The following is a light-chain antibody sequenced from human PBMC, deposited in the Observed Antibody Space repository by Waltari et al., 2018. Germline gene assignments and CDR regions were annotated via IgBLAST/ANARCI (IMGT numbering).Light chain of an antibody. Sequence: QSVLTQPPSASGTPGQSVTISCSGSSSNIGSNSVNWYQQLPGSAPKLRIYNDVHRPSGVRDRFSGSKSGTSASLAISGLQSEDEADYYCAAWDDSLNGWVFGGGTKLTVL. J-gene: IGLJ3*02. CDR1: SSNIGSNS. V-gene: IGLV1-44*01. CDR2: NDV. CDR3: AAWDDSLNGWV.